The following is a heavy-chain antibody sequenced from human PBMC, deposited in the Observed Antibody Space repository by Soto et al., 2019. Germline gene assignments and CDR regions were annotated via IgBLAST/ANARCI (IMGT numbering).Heavy chain of an antibody. J-gene: IGHJ4*02. D-gene: IGHD4-17*01. CDR3: ARDLDYGDYVDYFDY. CDR1: GFTFSSYS. Sequence: EVQLVESGGGLVKPGGSLRLSCAASGFTFSSYSMNWVRQAPGKGLEWVSPISSSSSYIYYADSVKGRFTISRDNAKNSLYLQMNSLRAEDTAVYYCARDLDYGDYVDYFDYWGQGTLVTVSS. CDR2: ISSSSSYI. V-gene: IGHV3-21*01.